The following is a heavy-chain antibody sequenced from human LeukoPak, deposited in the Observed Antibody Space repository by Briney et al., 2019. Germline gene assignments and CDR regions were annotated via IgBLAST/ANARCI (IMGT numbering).Heavy chain of an antibody. CDR3: AGARYYYDSSGYYYDFDY. J-gene: IGHJ4*02. CDR2: ISYSGST. V-gene: IGHV4-59*08. D-gene: IGHD3-22*01. CDR1: GGSISPYY. Sequence: PSETLSLTCTVSGGSISPYYWSWLRQPPGEGLEWIGYISYSGSTNYNPSLKTLKSRVTFSVDTSKNQFSLTLSSVTAADTAVYYCAGARYYYDSSGYYYDFDYWGQGTLVTVSS.